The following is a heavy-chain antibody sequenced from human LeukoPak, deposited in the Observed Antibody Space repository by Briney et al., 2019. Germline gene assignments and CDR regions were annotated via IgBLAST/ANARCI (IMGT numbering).Heavy chain of an antibody. J-gene: IGHJ6*03. D-gene: IGHD7-27*01. CDR1: GFTFGSYA. CDR3: ARENPAGDLPSYYMDV. Sequence: GGSLRLSCAASGFTFGSYAMHWVRQAPGKGLEWVAVISYDGSNKYYADSVKGRFTISRDNSKNTLYLQMNSLRAEDTAVYYCARENPAGDLPSYYMDVWGKGTTVTVSS. CDR2: ISYDGSNK. V-gene: IGHV3-30*01.